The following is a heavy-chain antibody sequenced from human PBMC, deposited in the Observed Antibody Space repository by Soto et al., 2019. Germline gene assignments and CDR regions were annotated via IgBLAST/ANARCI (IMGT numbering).Heavy chain of an antibody. CDR1: GFTFSSYA. V-gene: IGHV3-30-3*01. D-gene: IGHD3-10*01. J-gene: IGHJ4*02. Sequence: QVQLVESGGGVVQPGRSLRLSCAASGFTFSSYAMHWVRQAPGKGLEWVASISYDGSNKYYADYVKGRFTISRDNSKNTLYLQMNSLRAEDTAVYYCARRTHGSGSVGYFDYWGQGTLVTVSS. CDR3: ARRTHGSGSVGYFDY. CDR2: ISYDGSNK.